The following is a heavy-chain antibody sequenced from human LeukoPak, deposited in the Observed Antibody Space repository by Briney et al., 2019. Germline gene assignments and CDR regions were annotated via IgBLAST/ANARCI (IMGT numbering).Heavy chain of an antibody. V-gene: IGHV4-34*01. CDR3: ARPAWGAVAGTSFDY. J-gene: IGHJ4*02. CDR1: GGSFSGYY. CDR2: INHSGST. Sequence: PSETLSLTCAVYGGSFSGYYWSWIRQPPGKGLEWIGEINHSGSTNYNPSLKSRVTISVDTSKNQFPLKLSSVTAADTAVYYCARPAWGAVAGTSFDYWGQGTLVTVSS. D-gene: IGHD6-19*01.